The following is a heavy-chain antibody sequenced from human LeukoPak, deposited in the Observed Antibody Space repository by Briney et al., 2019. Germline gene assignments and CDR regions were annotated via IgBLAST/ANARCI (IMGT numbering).Heavy chain of an antibody. D-gene: IGHD5-24*01. CDR3: ATLDGRNYPFDY. CDR1: GFTFSTYE. V-gene: IGHV3-48*03. Sequence: GGSLRLSCAASGFTFSTYEMNWVGQAPGKGLEWVSFIDSSGSPIYYADSVKGRFTISRDNAKNSLYLQMNSLRAEDTAVYYCATLDGRNYPFDYWGQGTLVTVSS. CDR2: IDSSGSPI. J-gene: IGHJ4*02.